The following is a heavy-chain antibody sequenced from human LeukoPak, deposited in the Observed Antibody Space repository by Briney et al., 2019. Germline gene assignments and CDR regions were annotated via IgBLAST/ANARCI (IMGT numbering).Heavy chain of an antibody. D-gene: IGHD2-15*01. CDR2: ISAYNGNT. CDR1: GYTFTSYG. J-gene: IGHJ3*02. Sequence: ASVKVSCKASGYTFTSYGISWVRQAPGQGLEWMGWISAYNGNTNYAQKLQGRVTMTTDTSTSTAYMKLRSLRSDDTAVYYCARRRPGVVVATFTKNDAFDIWGHGTMVTVSS. CDR3: ARRRPGVVVATFTKNDAFDI. V-gene: IGHV1-18*01.